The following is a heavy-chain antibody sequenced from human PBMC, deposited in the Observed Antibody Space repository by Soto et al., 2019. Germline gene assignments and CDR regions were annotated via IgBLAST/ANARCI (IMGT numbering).Heavy chain of an antibody. CDR2: ISPYNGNT. D-gene: IGHD2-2*01. V-gene: IGHV1-18*01. Sequence: QVQLVQSGAEVKKPGASVKVSCKASGYTFVTFGISWLRQAPGQGLEWMGWISPYNGNTNYAQSFQGRVTMTTDTSTSTVYMELRSLRSDDTAVYYCARDRSTSDYGGQGTLVTVSS. CDR1: GYTFVTFG. CDR3: ARDRSTSDY. J-gene: IGHJ4*02.